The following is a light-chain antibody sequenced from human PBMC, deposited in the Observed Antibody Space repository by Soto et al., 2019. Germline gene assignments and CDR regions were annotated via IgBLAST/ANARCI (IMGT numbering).Light chain of an antibody. V-gene: IGLV1-51*02. CDR2: QNN. Sequence: QSALTQPPSVSAAPGQKVTISCSGSTSNIGNNYVSWYQQLPGTAPKLLIYQNNQRPSDIPDRFSGSKSGTSATLGITGLQTGDEADYYCGTWATSLRGPYVFGTGTKVTVL. CDR1: TSNIGNNY. CDR3: GTWATSLRGPYV. J-gene: IGLJ1*01.